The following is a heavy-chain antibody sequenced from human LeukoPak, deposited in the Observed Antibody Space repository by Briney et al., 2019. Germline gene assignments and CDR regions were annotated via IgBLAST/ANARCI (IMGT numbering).Heavy chain of an antibody. D-gene: IGHD3-10*01. CDR3: ARPRRMYGSGSYAFDI. CDR1: GFSFISYW. J-gene: IGHJ3*02. V-gene: IGHV3-7*01. Sequence: GGSLRLSCEASGFSFISYWMNWVRQAPGKGLEWVANIKQDGSEKYYVDSVKGRFTISRDNAKKSLYLQMNSLRADDTAVYYCARPRRMYGSGSYAFDIWGQGTMVTVSS. CDR2: IKQDGSEK.